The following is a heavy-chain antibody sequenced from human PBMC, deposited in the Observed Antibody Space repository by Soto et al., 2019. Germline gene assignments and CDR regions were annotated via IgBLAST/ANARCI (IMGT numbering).Heavy chain of an antibody. V-gene: IGHV1-69*06. Sequence: QVQLVQSGAEVKKPGSSVKVSCKASGGTFNSFAISWVRQAPGQGLEWMGAIMPVFGTANYAQRFQGRVTINADKSTNSAYMELRSLRSEDTAVYYCASPGGYGDCLSYWGQGTLVTVSS. J-gene: IGHJ4*02. CDR1: GGTFNSFA. D-gene: IGHD3-10*01. CDR2: IMPVFGTA. CDR3: ASPGGYGDCLSY.